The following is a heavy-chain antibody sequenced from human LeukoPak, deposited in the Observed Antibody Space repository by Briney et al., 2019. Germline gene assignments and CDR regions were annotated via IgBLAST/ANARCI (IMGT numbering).Heavy chain of an antibody. D-gene: IGHD3-10*02. CDR1: GFTFSSYE. J-gene: IGHJ6*04. V-gene: IGHV3-48*03. Sequence: GGSLRLSCAASGFTFSSYEMNWVRQAPGKGLEWVSYISSSGSTIYYADSVKGRFTISRDNAKNSLYLQMHSLRAEDTAVYYCAELGITMIGGVWGKGTTVAISS. CDR2: ISSSGSTI. CDR3: AELGITMIGGV.